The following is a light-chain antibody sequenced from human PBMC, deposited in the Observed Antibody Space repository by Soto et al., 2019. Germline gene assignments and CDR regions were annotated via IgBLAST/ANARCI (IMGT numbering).Light chain of an antibody. CDR2: GAS. V-gene: IGKV3-20*01. Sequence: EIVLTQSPGTLSLSPLERATLSCRASQSVSNNYLAWYQQKPGQAPRLLIYGASNRATGIPDRFSGSGSGTDFTLTISSLQTDDFATYYCQQYSSYWTFGQGTKVDIK. CDR3: QQYSSYWT. CDR1: QSVSNNY. J-gene: IGKJ1*01.